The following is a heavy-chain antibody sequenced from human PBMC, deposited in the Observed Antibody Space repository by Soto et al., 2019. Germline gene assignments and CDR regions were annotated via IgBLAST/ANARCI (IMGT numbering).Heavy chain of an antibody. CDR3: ARDAEYSASSVDY. D-gene: IGHD6-6*01. CDR1: GFTFSSHW. V-gene: IGHV3-74*01. J-gene: IGHJ4*02. Sequence: EVQLVESGGGLVQPGGSLRLSGAASGFTFSSHWRHWVRQAPGKGLVWVSRINIDGGSTIYADSVKGRFTISRDNAKSTLYLQLNSLRAEDTAVYYCARDAEYSASSVDYWGQGILVTVSS. CDR2: INIDGGST.